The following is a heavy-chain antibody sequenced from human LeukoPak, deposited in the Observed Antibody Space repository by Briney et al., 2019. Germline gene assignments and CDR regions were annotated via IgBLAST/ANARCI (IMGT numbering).Heavy chain of an antibody. CDR1: GFTVSSNY. CDR3: ARDRSGWYFDY. D-gene: IGHD6-19*01. CDR2: IYSGGST. V-gene: IGHV3-66*01. J-gene: IGHJ4*02. Sequence: PGGSLRLSCAASGFTVSSNYMSWVRQAPGKGLEWVSVIYSGGSTYYADSVKGRFTISRDNSKNTLYLQMNSLRAEDTAVYYCARDRSGWYFDYWGQGTLVTVSS.